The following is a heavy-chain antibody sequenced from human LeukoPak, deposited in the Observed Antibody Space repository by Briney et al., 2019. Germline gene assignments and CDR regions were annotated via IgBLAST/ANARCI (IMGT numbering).Heavy chain of an antibody. CDR2: ISGSGGTT. D-gene: IGHD1-14*01. CDR3: AKGYN. J-gene: IGHJ4*02. V-gene: IGHV3-23*01. Sequence: GGSLRLSCAASGFTFSSHTMNWVRQAPGKGLECVSPISGSGGTTYYADSLKGRFTISRDNSKNTLYLQMNSLRAEDTAVYYCAKGYNWGQGTLVTVSS. CDR1: GFTFSSHT.